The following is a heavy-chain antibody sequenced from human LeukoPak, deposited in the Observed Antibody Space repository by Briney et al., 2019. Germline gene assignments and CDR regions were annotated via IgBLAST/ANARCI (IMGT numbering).Heavy chain of an antibody. CDR3: AELGITMIGGV. CDR2: ISSSGSTI. D-gene: IGHD3-10*02. Sequence: GGSLRLSCAASGFTFSSYEMNWVRRAPGKGLEWVSYISSSGSTIYYADSVKGRFTISRDNAKNSLYLQMNSLRAEDTAVYYCAELGITMIGGVLGKGTTVTISS. V-gene: IGHV3-48*03. J-gene: IGHJ6*04. CDR1: GFTFSSYE.